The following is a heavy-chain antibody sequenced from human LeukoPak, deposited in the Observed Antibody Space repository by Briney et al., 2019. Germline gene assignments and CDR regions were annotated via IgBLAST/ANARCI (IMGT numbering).Heavy chain of an antibody. D-gene: IGHD2/OR15-2a*01. CDR3: NTVFLQMHSLRAEDTAVYYCARDANRGFNY. Sequence: GGSLRLSCAASGFTFDNYAMHWVRQGPGKGLEWVSGISWNNNNIDYADSVKGRFTIFRDNAKNIDYADPVKGRFTISRDNARNTVFLQMHSLRAEDTAVYYCARDANRGFNYWGQGILVTVSS. CDR2: ISWNNNNI. J-gene: IGHJ4*02. V-gene: IGHV3-9*01. CDR1: GFTFDNYA.